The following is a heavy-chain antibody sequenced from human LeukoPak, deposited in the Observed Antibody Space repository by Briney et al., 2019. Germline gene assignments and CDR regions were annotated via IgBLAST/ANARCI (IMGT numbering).Heavy chain of an antibody. CDR1: GGSFSGYY. D-gene: IGHD6-25*01. CDR2: INHSGST. CDR3: ARARLLGY. Sequence: PSETLSLTCAVYGGSFSGYYWSWIRQPPGKGLEWIGEINHSGSTNYNPSLKSRVTISVDTSKNQFSLKLSSVTAADTAVYYCARARLLGYWGQGTLVTVSS. J-gene: IGHJ4*02. V-gene: IGHV4-34*01.